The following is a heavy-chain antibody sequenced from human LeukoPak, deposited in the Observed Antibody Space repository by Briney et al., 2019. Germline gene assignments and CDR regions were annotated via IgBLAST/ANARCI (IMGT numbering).Heavy chain of an antibody. CDR2: IIPIFGTA. CDR3: AIAAAGTGWFDP. J-gene: IGHJ5*02. V-gene: IGHV1-69*06. D-gene: IGHD6-13*01. CDR1: GGTFSSHA. Sequence: VASVKVSCKASGGTFSSHAISWVRRAPGQGLEWMGGIIPIFGTANYAQKFQGRVTITADKSTSTAYMELSSLRSEDTAVYYCAIAAAGTGWFDPWGQGTLVTVSS.